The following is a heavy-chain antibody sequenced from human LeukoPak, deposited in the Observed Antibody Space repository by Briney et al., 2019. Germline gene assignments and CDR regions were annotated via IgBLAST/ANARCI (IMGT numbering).Heavy chain of an antibody. CDR2: ISYDGSNK. CDR3: ARDLYYDSSVGLGY. V-gene: IGHV3-30*04. J-gene: IGHJ4*02. D-gene: IGHD3-22*01. CDR1: GFTFSSYA. Sequence: GGSLRLSCAASGFTFSSYAMHWVRQAPGKGLEWVAVISYDGSNKYYADSVKGRFTISRDNSKNTLYLQMNSLRAEDTAVYYCARDLYYDSSVGLGYWGQGTLVTVSA.